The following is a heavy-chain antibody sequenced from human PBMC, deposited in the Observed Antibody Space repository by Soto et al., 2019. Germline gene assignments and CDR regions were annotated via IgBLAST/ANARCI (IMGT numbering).Heavy chain of an antibody. CDR3: ARAPTYYDFWSGYYRALDYYYGMDV. V-gene: IGHV1-69*13. D-gene: IGHD3-3*01. Sequence: SVKVSCKASGGTFSSYAISWVRQAPGQGLEWMGGIIPIFGTANYAQKFQGRVTITADESTSTAYMELSSLRSEDTAVYYCARAPTYYDFWSGYYRALDYYYGMDVWGQGTTVTVSS. CDR1: GGTFSSYA. CDR2: IIPIFGTA. J-gene: IGHJ6*02.